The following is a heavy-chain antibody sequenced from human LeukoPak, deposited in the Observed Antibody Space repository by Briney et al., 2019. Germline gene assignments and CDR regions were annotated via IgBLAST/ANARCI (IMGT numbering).Heavy chain of an antibody. CDR1: GFTFSSYN. Sequence: GGSLRLSCPASGFTFSSYNMNWVRQAPGKGLEWVSSISSSSSYIYYADSVKGRFTISRDNAKNSLYLQMSSLRAEDTAVYYCARVGKAMAAAGFGAFDIWGQGTMVSVSS. CDR2: ISSSSSYI. J-gene: IGHJ3*02. V-gene: IGHV3-21*04. CDR3: ARVGKAMAAAGFGAFDI. D-gene: IGHD6-13*01.